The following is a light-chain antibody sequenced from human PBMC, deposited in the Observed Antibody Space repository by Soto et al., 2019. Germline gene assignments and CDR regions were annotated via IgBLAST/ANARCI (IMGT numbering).Light chain of an antibody. CDR2: GAS. J-gene: IGKJ1*01. Sequence: EIVLTQSPGTLSLSPGERATFSCRASQSVSSSYIAWYQQKPGQAPRLLIYGASNRATGIPDRFSGSGSGTDFTLTISRLEPEDFAVYHCQQYDRSPWTFGQGTKVDIK. CDR3: QQYDRSPWT. V-gene: IGKV3-20*01. CDR1: QSVSSSY.